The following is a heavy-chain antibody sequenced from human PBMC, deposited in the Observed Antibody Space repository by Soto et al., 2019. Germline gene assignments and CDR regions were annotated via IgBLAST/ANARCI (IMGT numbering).Heavy chain of an antibody. CDR3: ARADGPGFVGP. V-gene: IGHV1-3*05. D-gene: IGHD3-16*02. CDR1: GYTFTSYG. J-gene: IGHJ5*02. CDR2: INAGNGNT. Sequence: QVQLVQSGAEEKKPGASVEVSCKASGYTFTSYGIQWVRQAPGQRLEWMGWINAGNGNTKYSQQFQGRVTITRDTSASTAYMELSSLRSDDTAVYYCARADGPGFVGPWGQGTLVTVSS.